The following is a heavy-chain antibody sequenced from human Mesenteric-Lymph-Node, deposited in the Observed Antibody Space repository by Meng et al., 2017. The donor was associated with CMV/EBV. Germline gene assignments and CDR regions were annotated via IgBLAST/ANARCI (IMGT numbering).Heavy chain of an antibody. CDR2: FSDIGGGT. CDR1: GVTFSINA. D-gene: IGHD3-16*01. V-gene: IGHV3-23*01. J-gene: IGHJ4*02. CDR3: TRLGLGELFYY. Sequence: GESLKISCAASGVTFSINAMSWVRQAPGKGLEWVSGFSDIGGGTYYADSVKGRFTISRDNSKNTLYLQMNSLKTEDTAVYYCTRLGLGELFYYWGQGTLVTVSS.